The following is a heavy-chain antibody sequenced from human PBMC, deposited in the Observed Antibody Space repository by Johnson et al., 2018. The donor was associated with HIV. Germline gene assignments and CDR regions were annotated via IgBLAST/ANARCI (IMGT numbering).Heavy chain of an antibody. D-gene: IGHD3-10*01. CDR3: ARWVMVRGREGFDV. CDR1: GFTFSSYA. V-gene: IGHV3-30*14. J-gene: IGHJ3*01. Sequence: QVQLVESGGGVVQPGGSLRLSCAASGFTFSSYAMHWVRQAPGKGLEWVAVISYDGSNKYYADSVKGRFTISRDNSKSTLYLQMNSLRAEDTAVYYCARWVMVRGREGFDVWGQGTIVTVSS. CDR2: ISYDGSNK.